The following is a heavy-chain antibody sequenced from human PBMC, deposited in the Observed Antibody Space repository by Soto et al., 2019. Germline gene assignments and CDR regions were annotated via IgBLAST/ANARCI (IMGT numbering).Heavy chain of an antibody. Sequence: EVQLLESGGGLVQPGGSLRLSCSASGFTFNSYAMMWVRQAPGKGLEWVAVISGSGGGSYFADSAKGRFTISRDNSKNMLYLEMNSLRAEDTARYFCAKGSIEYSASVDYWGQGTLVIVSS. CDR2: ISGSGGGS. J-gene: IGHJ4*02. CDR1: GFTFNSYA. D-gene: IGHD5-12*01. CDR3: AKGSIEYSASVDY. V-gene: IGHV3-23*01.